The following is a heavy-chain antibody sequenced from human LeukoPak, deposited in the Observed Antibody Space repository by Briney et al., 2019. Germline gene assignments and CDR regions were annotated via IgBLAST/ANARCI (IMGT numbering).Heavy chain of an antibody. CDR1: GFTFSIYA. CDR3: AKGWTAVGS. D-gene: IGHD1-26*01. CDR2: ISGGSEST. J-gene: IGHJ5*02. V-gene: IGHV3-23*01. Sequence: GGSLRLSCVASGFTFSIYATTWVRQAPGKGLEWVSGISGGSESTYYADSVKGRFTISRDNSKNTLYMEMNNLRGADTAVYYCAKGWTAVGSWGQGTRVTVSS.